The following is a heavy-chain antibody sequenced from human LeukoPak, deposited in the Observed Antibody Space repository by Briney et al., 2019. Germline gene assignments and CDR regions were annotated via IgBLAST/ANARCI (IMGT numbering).Heavy chain of an antibody. CDR2: ISASGST. Sequence: PPETLSLTCTVSNGSISIYYSSWVRQPAGKGLEWIARISASGSTNYNPSPKSRVTLSVDTSKNQLSLKVSSVTAADTAVYYCAGGRKRLVVPAAHIPYYYYYMDVWGKGATVTVSS. J-gene: IGHJ6*03. D-gene: IGHD2-2*01. CDR1: NGSISIYY. CDR3: AGGRKRLVVPAAHIPYYYYYMDV. V-gene: IGHV4-4*07.